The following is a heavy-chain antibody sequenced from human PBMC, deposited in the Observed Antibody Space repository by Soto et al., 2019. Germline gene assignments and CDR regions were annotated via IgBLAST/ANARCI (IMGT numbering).Heavy chain of an antibody. CDR3: VGGYNVGAY. Sequence: QVQLVESGGGVVQPGRSLRLSGAASGFTFSSYGMHRVHQAPGKGLQWVAVISYDGGNKYYADSVKGRFTISRYHAKNPASLQTTRLRAQDMAVCYCVGGYNVGAYRGPGALVTVSS. D-gene: IGHD3-10*01. CDR1: GFTFSSYG. J-gene: IGHJ4*02. CDR2: ISYDGGNK. V-gene: IGHV3-30*03.